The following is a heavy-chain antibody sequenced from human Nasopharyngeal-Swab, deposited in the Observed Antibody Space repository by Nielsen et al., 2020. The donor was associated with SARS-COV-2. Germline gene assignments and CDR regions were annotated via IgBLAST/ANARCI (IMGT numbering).Heavy chain of an antibody. V-gene: IGHV3-9*01. CDR3: AKLPPSAGDYYGSGSLPEV. Sequence: SLKISYAASGFTFDDYAMHWVRQAPGKGLEWVSGISWNSGSIGYADSVKGRFTISRDNAKNSLYLQMNSLRAEGTALYYCAKLPPSAGDYYGSGSLPEVWGQGTLVTVSS. J-gene: IGHJ4*02. D-gene: IGHD3-10*01. CDR1: GFTFDDYA. CDR2: ISWNSGSI.